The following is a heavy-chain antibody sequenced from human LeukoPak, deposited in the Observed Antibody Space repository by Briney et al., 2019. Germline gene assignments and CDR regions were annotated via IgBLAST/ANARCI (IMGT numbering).Heavy chain of an antibody. Sequence: PSETLSLTCTVSGGSISGYYWSWIRQPPGKALEWIGYIYYSGSTNYNPSLKSRVTISVDTSKNQFSLKLSSVTAADTAVYYCASPGSSSEYYFDYWGQGTLVTVSS. D-gene: IGHD6-6*01. CDR1: GGSISGYY. V-gene: IGHV4-59*01. CDR2: IYYSGST. J-gene: IGHJ4*02. CDR3: ASPGSSSEYYFDY.